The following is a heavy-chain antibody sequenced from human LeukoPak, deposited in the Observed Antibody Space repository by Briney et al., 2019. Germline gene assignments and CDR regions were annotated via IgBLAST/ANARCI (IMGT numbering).Heavy chain of an antibody. J-gene: IGHJ4*02. Sequence: GGSLRLSCAASGFTFSSYAMSWVRQAPGKGLEWVSAISGSGGTTHYADSVKGRFTISRDNSKNTLYLQTNSLRAEDTAVYYCAKRYYDSNGSVDHWGQGTLVTVSS. V-gene: IGHV3-23*01. CDR2: ISGSGGTT. CDR3: AKRYYDSNGSVDH. D-gene: IGHD3-22*01. CDR1: GFTFSSYA.